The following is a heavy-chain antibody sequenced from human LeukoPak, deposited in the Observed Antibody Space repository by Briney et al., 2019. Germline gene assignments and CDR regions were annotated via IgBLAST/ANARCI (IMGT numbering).Heavy chain of an antibody. J-gene: IGHJ4*02. V-gene: IGHV3-30-3*01. Sequence: GGSLRLSCAASGFTFSSYAMHWVRQAPGKGLEWVAVISYDGSNKYYADSVKGRFTISRDNSKNTLYLQMNSLRAEDTAVYYCARDPGGNKPFDYWGQGTLVTVSS. CDR2: ISYDGSNK. D-gene: IGHD4-23*01. CDR1: GFTFSSYA. CDR3: ARDPGGNKPFDY.